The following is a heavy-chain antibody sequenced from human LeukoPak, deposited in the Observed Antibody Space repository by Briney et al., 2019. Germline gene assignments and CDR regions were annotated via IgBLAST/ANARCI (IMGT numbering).Heavy chain of an antibody. Sequence: SHTLSLTCTISGDSVSSHSAAWNWIRQSPSRGLEWLGRTYYKSQWYNDYAVSVKSRLTINPDTSKNQCSLQLNSVTPEDTALYYCARGYTYYDFWSGYRSDALDIWGQGTMVTVSS. V-gene: IGHV6-1*01. CDR3: ARGYTYYDFWSGYRSDALDI. CDR2: TYYKSQWYN. J-gene: IGHJ3*02. CDR1: GDSVSSHSAA. D-gene: IGHD3-3*01.